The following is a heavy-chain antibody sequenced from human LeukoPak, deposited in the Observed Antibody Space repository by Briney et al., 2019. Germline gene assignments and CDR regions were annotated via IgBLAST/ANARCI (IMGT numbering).Heavy chain of an antibody. Sequence: ASVRVSCKASGYTFTGYHIHWVRQAPGQGLEWMGWINPNSGGTNYAQRFQGRVTMTRDTSIITAYMELSRLRSDDTAVYYCARDLTYYYDSSGYYPNFDYWGQGTLVTVSS. CDR2: INPNSGGT. V-gene: IGHV1-2*02. CDR1: GYTFTGYH. CDR3: ARDLTYYYDSSGYYPNFDY. J-gene: IGHJ4*02. D-gene: IGHD3-22*01.